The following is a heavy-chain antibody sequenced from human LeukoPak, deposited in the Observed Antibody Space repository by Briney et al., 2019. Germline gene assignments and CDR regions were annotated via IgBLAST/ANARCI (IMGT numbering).Heavy chain of an antibody. CDR2: ISHDGSNI. V-gene: IGHV3-30-3*01. D-gene: IGHD6-19*01. CDR3: ARDKGGIAVAGSANYFDY. CDR1: GFIFSDHY. J-gene: IGHJ4*02. Sequence: PGGSLRLSCAASGFIFSDHYIDWVRQAPGKGLEWVAVISHDGSNIYYADSVKGRFTVSRDNSKNTLYLQMNSLRAEDTAVYYCARDKGGIAVAGSANYFDYWGQGTLVTVSS.